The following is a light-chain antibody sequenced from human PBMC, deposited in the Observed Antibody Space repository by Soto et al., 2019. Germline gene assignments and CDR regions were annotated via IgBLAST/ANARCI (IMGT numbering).Light chain of an antibody. CDR1: QGFRHY. CDR3: QKYNSAPRT. V-gene: IGKV1-27*01. CDR2: ASS. J-gene: IGKJ1*01. Sequence: DIQMTQSPSSVSASVGDRVTITCRASQGFRHYLAWYQLKPGKVRKHLIYASSTLQSGVPSRFSGSGSGSDFRLTISSQQPEDGATYCFQKYNSAPRTFGQGPKVEIK.